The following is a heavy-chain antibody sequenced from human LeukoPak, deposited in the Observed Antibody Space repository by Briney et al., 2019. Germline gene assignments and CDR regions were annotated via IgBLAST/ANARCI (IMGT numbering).Heavy chain of an antibody. J-gene: IGHJ6*03. CDR2: IRSKAYGGTT. CDR1: GFTFGDYT. CDR3: TREAYSSSWYLITYYYYYMDV. D-gene: IGHD6-13*01. Sequence: PGGSLRLSCTASGFTFGDYTMNWFRQAPGKGLEWVGFIRSKAYGGTTEYAAYVKGRFTISRDDSKSIAYLKMNSLKTGDTAVYYSTREAYSSSWYLITYYYYYMDVWGKGTTVTVSS. V-gene: IGHV3-49*03.